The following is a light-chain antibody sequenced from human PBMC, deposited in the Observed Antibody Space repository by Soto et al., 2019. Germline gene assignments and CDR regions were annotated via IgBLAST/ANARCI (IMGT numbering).Light chain of an antibody. CDR1: NIGDKL. J-gene: IGLJ1*01. V-gene: IGLV3-21*04. CDR2: FDS. Sequence: SYELTQSPSVSLAPGETARISCAGNNIGDKLVHWYQQRPGQAPVLVIYFDSERPSGIPERFSGSNSGNTATLISTRVEAGDEADYYCQLWDVGSDHYVFGSGTKLTVL. CDR3: QLWDVGSDHYV.